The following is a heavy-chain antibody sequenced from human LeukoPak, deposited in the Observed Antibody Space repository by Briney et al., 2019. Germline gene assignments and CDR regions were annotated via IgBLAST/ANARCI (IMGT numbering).Heavy chain of an antibody. J-gene: IGHJ4*02. Sequence: KPSETLSLTCTVSGGSISSYYWSWIRQPPGKGLEWIGYIYYSGSTNYNPSLKSRVTMSVDTSKDQFSLKLSSATAADTAVYYCARSSSSWPFDYWGQGTLVTVSS. CDR3: ARSSSSWPFDY. CDR1: GGSISSYY. CDR2: IYYSGST. V-gene: IGHV4-59*12. D-gene: IGHD6-13*01.